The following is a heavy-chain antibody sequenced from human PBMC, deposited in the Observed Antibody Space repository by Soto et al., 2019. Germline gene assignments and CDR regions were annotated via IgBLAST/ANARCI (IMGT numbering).Heavy chain of an antibody. V-gene: IGHV1-46*01. D-gene: IGHD1-26*01. CDR1: GYTFTASY. CDR3: ARDSGHYYRSDAFDK. CDR2: IDPSGGST. Sequence: ASVKVSCKASGYTFTASYMHWVRQAPGQGLEWMGIIDPSGGSTSYSQKFQGRVTMTRDTSTSTVYMELNSLRSEDTAVFYCARDSGHYYRSDAFDKWGQGTMVPVSS. J-gene: IGHJ3*02.